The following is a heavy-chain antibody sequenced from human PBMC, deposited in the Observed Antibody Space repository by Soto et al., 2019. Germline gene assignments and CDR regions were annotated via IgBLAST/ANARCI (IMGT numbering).Heavy chain of an antibody. J-gene: IGHJ4*02. CDR2: INPSGGDT. CDR1: GYTFTSYY. Sequence: QVQVVQSGTEVKKPGASVKISCKASGYTFTSYYIHWVRQAPGQGLEWMGIINPSGGDTSYAQKFQGRVTVTRDTSPSTVYMELSSLRSEDTAVYYCALASFDYWGQGTLVTVSS. CDR3: ALASFDY. V-gene: IGHV1-46*03.